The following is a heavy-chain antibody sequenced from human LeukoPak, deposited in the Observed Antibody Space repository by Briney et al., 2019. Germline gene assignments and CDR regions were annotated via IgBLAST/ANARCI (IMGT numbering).Heavy chain of an antibody. CDR1: GFTFSSYE. CDR2: ISSSGSTI. Sequence: PGGSLRLSCAASGFTFSSYEMNWVRQAPGKGLEWVSYISSSGSTIYYADSVKGRFTISRDNAKNSLYLQMNSLRAEDTAVCYCARGGSIAAAGIAFDIWGQGTMVTVSS. V-gene: IGHV3-48*03. D-gene: IGHD6-13*01. J-gene: IGHJ3*02. CDR3: ARGGSIAAAGIAFDI.